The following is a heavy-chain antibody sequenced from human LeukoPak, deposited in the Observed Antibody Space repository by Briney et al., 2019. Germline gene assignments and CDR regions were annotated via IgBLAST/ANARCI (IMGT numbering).Heavy chain of an antibody. CDR3: ARGSPYDFWSGYYGDV. Sequence: GGSLRLSCAASGFTFSYCWMSWVRQAPGKGLEWVANIKQDGSEKYYVDSVKGRFTISRDNAKNSLYLQMNSLRAEDTAVYYCARGSPYDFWSGYYGDVWGKGTTVTVSS. CDR1: GFTFSYCW. J-gene: IGHJ6*04. CDR2: IKQDGSEK. D-gene: IGHD3-3*01. V-gene: IGHV3-7*01.